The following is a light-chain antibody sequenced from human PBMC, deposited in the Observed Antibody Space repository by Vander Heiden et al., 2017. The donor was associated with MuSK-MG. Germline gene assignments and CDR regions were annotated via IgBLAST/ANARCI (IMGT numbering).Light chain of an antibody. CDR1: SSNIGSNT. Sequence: QSVLPQPPSASATPGQRVTISCSGSSSNIGSNTVNWYQQLPGTAPKLRIYSNNQRPSGVPDRFSGSKSGTSASLAISGLQSEDEADYYCAAWDDSLNGVVFGGGTKLTVL. CDR3: AAWDDSLNGVV. J-gene: IGLJ2*01. V-gene: IGLV1-44*01. CDR2: SNN.